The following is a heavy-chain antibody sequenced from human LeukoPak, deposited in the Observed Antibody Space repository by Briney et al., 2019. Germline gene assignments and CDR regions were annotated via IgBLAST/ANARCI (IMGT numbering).Heavy chain of an antibody. CDR3: ARVSFWGSSWYILDY. CDR2: IYYSGST. D-gene: IGHD6-13*01. J-gene: IGHJ4*02. Sequence: SETLSLTCTVSGGSISSYYWSWIRQPPGKGLGWIGYIYYSGSTNYNPSLKSRVTISVDTSKNQFSLKLSSVTAADTAVYYCARVSFWGSSWYILDYWGQGTLVTVSS. V-gene: IGHV4-59*01. CDR1: GGSISSYY.